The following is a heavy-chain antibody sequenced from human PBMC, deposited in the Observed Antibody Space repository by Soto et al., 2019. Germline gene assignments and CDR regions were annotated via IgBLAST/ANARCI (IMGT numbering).Heavy chain of an antibody. CDR3: ARETDRGFYFDY. J-gene: IGHJ4*02. CDR1: GFTFTDYC. V-gene: IGHV3-74*01. Sequence: GGSLRLSCAPSGFTFTDYCTHWVRQATGKGLVWVSRINSDGSRTSYADSVTGRFTISRDNAKNTLYLQMNSLRVEDTALYYCARETDRGFYFDYWGQVTLVTVSS. CDR2: INSDGSRT.